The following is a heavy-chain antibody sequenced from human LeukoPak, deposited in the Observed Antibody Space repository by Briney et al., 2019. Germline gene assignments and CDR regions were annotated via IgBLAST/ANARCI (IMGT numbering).Heavy chain of an antibody. CDR3: ARCVDDYVWGSYRSRVYFDY. CDR2: IYYSGST. CDR1: GGSVSSGSYY. J-gene: IGHJ4*02. D-gene: IGHD3-16*02. V-gene: IGHV4-61*01. Sequence: NASETLSLTCTVSGGSVSSGSYYWSWIRQPPGKGLEWIGYIYYSGSTNYNPSLKSRVTISVDTSKNQFSLKLSSVTAADTAVYYCARCVDDYVWGSYRSRVYFDYWGQGTLVTVSS.